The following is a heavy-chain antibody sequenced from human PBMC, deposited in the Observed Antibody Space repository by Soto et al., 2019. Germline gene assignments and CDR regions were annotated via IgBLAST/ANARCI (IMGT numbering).Heavy chain of an antibody. CDR3: AKDPSTGHADL. V-gene: IGHV3-23*01. J-gene: IGHJ5*02. D-gene: IGHD3-9*01. CDR2: ISPTGNT. Sequence: PGGSLRLSCTALTGYAMSWVRRGPGKGLEWISTISPTGNTHYADSVEGRFTISRDDSKNTFYLQMNNLRADDTGGYYCAKDPSTGHADLWGQGTLV. CDR1: TGYA.